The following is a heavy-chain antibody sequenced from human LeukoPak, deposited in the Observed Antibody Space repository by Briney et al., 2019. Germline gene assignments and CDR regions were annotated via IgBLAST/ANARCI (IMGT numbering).Heavy chain of an antibody. J-gene: IGHJ4*02. CDR2: INSDGSST. Sequence: GGSLRLSCAASGFTFSSYWMHWVRQAPGKGLVWVSRINSDGSSTSYADSVKGRFTISRDNAKNTLYLQMNSLRAEDTAVYYCARDRGSHPTWELSGFDYWGQGTLVTVSS. CDR3: ARDRGSHPTWELSGFDY. D-gene: IGHD1-26*01. CDR1: GFTFSSYW. V-gene: IGHV3-74*01.